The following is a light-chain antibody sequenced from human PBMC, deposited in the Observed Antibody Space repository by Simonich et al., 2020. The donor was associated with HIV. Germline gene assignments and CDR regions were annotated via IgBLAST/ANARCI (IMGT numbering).Light chain of an antibody. CDR1: YTDVGAYNY. V-gene: IGLV2-14*03. J-gene: IGLJ3*02. CDR2: DVS. CDR3: SSYTSSSTLGV. Sequence: QSALAQPASVSGSPGQSITISCTGTYTDVGAYNYVSWYQQHPGKAPKLIVYDVSNRPSGGSNRFSGSKSGNTASLTISGLQAEDEADYYCSSYTSSSTLGVFGGGTKLTVL.